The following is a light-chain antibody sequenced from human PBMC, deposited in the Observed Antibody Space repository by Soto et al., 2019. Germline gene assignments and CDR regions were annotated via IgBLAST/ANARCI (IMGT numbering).Light chain of an antibody. CDR1: GSSIGTNT. J-gene: IGLJ2*01. Sequence: QSVLTQPPSASGTPGQRVTISCSGSGSSIGTNTVNWYRQLPGTAPKLLIYGDNQRPSGVPARFSGSKSGTSASLAISGLQSEDEADYYCAAWDGSLNNVRFGGGTKLTVL. CDR3: AAWDGSLNNVR. V-gene: IGLV1-44*01. CDR2: GDN.